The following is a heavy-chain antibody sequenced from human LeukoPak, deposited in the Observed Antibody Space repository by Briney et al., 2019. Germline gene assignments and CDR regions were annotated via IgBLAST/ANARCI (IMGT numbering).Heavy chain of an antibody. CDR3: ARPHTGSYSSSWYYGY. V-gene: IGHV3-11*03. Sequence: GGSLRLSCAASGFTFSDYYMSWIRQAAGKGLEWVSYISSSSSYTNYADSVKGRFTISRDNAKNSLYLQMDSLRAEDTAVYYCARPHTGSYSSSWYYGYWGQGTLVTVSS. J-gene: IGHJ4*02. CDR1: GFTFSDYY. CDR2: ISSSSSYT. D-gene: IGHD6-13*01.